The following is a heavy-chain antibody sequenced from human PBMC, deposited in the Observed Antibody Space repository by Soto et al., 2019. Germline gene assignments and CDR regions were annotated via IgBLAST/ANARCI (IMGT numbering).Heavy chain of an antibody. V-gene: IGHV4-31*03. CDR1: GGSISSGGYY. D-gene: IGHD3-22*01. Sequence: SETLSLTCTVSGGSISSGGYYWSWIRQHPGKGLEWIGYIYYSGSTYYNPSLKSRVTISVDTSKNQFSLKLSSVTAADTAVYYCARASDSSGYPLVYFDYWGQGTLVTVSS. CDR3: ARASDSSGYPLVYFDY. CDR2: IYYSGST. J-gene: IGHJ4*02.